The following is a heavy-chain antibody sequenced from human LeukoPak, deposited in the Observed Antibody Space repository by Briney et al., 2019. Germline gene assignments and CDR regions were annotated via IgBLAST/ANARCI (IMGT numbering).Heavy chain of an antibody. J-gene: IGHJ4*02. CDR1: GFTFSNYA. CDR3: ARRNHYDSKGIDY. V-gene: IGHV3-30*04. D-gene: IGHD3-22*01. Sequence: GGSLRLSCAASGFTFSNYAMHWVRQAPGKGLEWVALISYDGSNKYFADSVKGRFTISRDNSKNTLYLQMSSLRPEDRAVYYCARRNHYDSKGIDYWGQGTLVTVSS. CDR2: ISYDGSNK.